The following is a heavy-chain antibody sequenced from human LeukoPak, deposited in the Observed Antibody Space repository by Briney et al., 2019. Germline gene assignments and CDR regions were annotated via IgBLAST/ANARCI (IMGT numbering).Heavy chain of an antibody. CDR1: GYTFTHHH. D-gene: IGHD6-19*01. Sequence: AFGEVFRQASGYTFTHHHLQLGRQAPGQGVGWVGKINPSGGSTSYAQKFQGRVTMTRDTSTSTVYMELSGLRSEDTAVYYCARAIAVAGTDPGLYGMDVWGQGTTVTVSS. CDR2: INPSGGST. CDR3: ARAIAVAGTDPGLYGMDV. J-gene: IGHJ6*02. V-gene: IGHV1-46*01.